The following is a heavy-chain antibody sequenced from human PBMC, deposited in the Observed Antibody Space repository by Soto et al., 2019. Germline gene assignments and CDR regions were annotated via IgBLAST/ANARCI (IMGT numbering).Heavy chain of an antibody. CDR1: GGTFNSYT. V-gene: IGHV1-69*02. J-gene: IGHJ3*01. CDR2: IIPILGLT. D-gene: IGHD2-15*01. Sequence: QVQLVQSGAELKKPGSSVKVSCKPSGGTFNSYTFGWVRQAPGQGLEWVGRIIPILGLTNNAQKLQGRLTVTADKSTATAYMELSSLISEDTAIYYCEGQSPGAVAGAFDLWGQGTIVTGSS. CDR3: EGQSPGAVAGAFDL.